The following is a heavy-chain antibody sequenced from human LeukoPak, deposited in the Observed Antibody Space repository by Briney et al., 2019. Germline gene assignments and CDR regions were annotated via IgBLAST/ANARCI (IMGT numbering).Heavy chain of an antibody. CDR1: GFTFSSYT. CDR2: ISSGSHYI. CDR3: ATPPSVTWFDP. J-gene: IGHJ5*02. Sequence: PGGSLRLSCVAPGFTFSSYTMNWVRQAPGRGLEWVSSISSGSHYIYYADSVRGRFTISRDNAENSLHLHMSSLRAEDTAVYYCATPPSVTWFDPWGQGTLVTVSS. D-gene: IGHD4-23*01. V-gene: IGHV3-21*01.